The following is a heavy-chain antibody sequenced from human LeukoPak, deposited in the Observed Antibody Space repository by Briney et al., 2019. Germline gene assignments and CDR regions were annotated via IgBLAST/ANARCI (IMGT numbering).Heavy chain of an antibody. D-gene: IGHD6-19*01. Sequence: SESLSLTCTVSGASIGLYYWSWIRQPAGKGLEWIGRIYTSGTSNYSPSLKSRVTMSLDLSKNQLSLKLNSVTAADTAVYYCARDRAVPHYYYGMDVWGQGTTVTVSS. J-gene: IGHJ6*02. CDR2: IYTSGTS. CDR1: GASIGLYY. V-gene: IGHV4-4*07. CDR3: ARDRAVPHYYYGMDV.